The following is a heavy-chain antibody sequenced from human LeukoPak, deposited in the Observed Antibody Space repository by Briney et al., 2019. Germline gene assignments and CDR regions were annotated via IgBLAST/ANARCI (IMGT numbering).Heavy chain of an antibody. CDR2: ISGSGGST. J-gene: IGHJ6*02. D-gene: IGHD2-15*01. Sequence: GGSLRLSCAASGFTFSSYAMSWVRQAPGKGLEWVSAISGSGGSTYYADSVKGRFTISRDNSKNTLYLQMNSLRAEDTAVYYCAKTDTEYCDDTSGGSCYSYYYYGMDVWGQGTTVTVYS. V-gene: IGHV3-23*01. CDR3: AKTDTEYCDDTSGGSCYSYYYYGMDV. CDR1: GFTFSSYA.